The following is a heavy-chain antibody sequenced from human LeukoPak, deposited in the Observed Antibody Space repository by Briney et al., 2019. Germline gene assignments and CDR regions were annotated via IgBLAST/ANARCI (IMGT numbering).Heavy chain of an antibody. D-gene: IGHD3-10*01. V-gene: IGHV3-33*01. CDR1: GFTFSSYG. CDR3: ASSKDYYGSGSYKDY. Sequence: PGRSLRLSCAASGFTFSSYGVHWVRQAPGKGLEWVAVIWYDGSNKYYADSVKGRFTISRDNSKNTLYLQMNSLRAEDTAVYYCASSKDYYGSGSYKDYWGQGTLVTVSS. CDR2: IWYDGSNK. J-gene: IGHJ4*02.